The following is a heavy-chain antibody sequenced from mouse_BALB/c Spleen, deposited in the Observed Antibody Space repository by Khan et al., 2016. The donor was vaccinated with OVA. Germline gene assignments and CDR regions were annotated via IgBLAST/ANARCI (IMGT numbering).Heavy chain of an antibody. CDR2: ISYSGST. CDR1: GYSITSGYG. D-gene: IGHD1-2*01. J-gene: IGHJ2*01. CDR3: ARTARIKY. V-gene: IGHV3-2*02. Sequence: EVQLQESGPGLVKPSQSLSLTCTVTGYSITSGYGWNLVRQFPGNKLEWMGYISYSGSTNYNPSLKSRISITRDTSKNQFFLQLNSVTTEDTATYYCARTARIKYWGQGTTLTVSS.